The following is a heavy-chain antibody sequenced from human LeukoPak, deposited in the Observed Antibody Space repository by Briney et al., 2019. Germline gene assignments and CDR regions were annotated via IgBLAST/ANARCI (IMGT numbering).Heavy chain of an antibody. CDR1: GFTFSSYW. J-gene: IGHJ4*02. CDR3: ARDRTERPFDY. D-gene: IGHD1-14*01. Sequence: GGSLRLSCAASGFTFSSYWMSWVRQAPGKGLEWVANIKQDGSEKYYVDSVKGRFTISRDNAKNSLYLQMNRLRAEDTAVYYCARDRTERPFDYWGQGTLVTVSS. CDR2: IKQDGSEK. V-gene: IGHV3-7*01.